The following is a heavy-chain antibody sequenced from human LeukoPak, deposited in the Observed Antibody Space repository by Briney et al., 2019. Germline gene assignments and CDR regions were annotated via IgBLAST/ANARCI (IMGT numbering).Heavy chain of an antibody. Sequence: PSETPSLTCTVSGGSISSSSYYWGWIRQPPGKGLEWIGSIYYSGSTYYNPSLKSRVTISVDTSKNQFSLKLSSVTAADTAVYYCATYDYGGNGPHWGQGTLVTVSS. CDR1: GGSISSSSYY. D-gene: IGHD4-23*01. J-gene: IGHJ4*02. CDR3: ATYDYGGNGPH. CDR2: IYYSGST. V-gene: IGHV4-39*05.